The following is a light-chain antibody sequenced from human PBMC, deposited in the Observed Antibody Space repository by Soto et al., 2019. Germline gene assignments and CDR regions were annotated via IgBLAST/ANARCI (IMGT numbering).Light chain of an antibody. CDR2: EVT. J-gene: IGLJ3*02. V-gene: IGLV2-23*02. Sequence: QSALTQPASVSGSPGQSIIISCTGTSSDIVSYNLVSWFQQHPGTAPKLIIYEVTKRPSGVSTRFSGSKSGNTASLTISGLQAEDEAYYHSCSYAGSPTFPWVFGGGTKLTF. CDR1: SSDIVSYNL. CDR3: CSYAGSPTFPWV.